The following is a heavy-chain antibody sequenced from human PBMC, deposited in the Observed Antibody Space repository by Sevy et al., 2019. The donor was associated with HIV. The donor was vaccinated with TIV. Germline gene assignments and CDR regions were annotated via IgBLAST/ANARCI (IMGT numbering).Heavy chain of an antibody. D-gene: IGHD3-3*02. CDR3: AKEGKNIRSWFDP. Sequence: ASVKVSCKASGYSFTNYGIGWVRQAPGQGLEWMGWISGYNGYTNYAQNLQGRVTMTTETSTRTAYMELRSLRSDDTAIYYCAKEGKNIRSWFDPWGQGTLVTASS. CDR1: GYSFTNYG. V-gene: IGHV1-18*01. J-gene: IGHJ5*02. CDR2: ISGYNGYT.